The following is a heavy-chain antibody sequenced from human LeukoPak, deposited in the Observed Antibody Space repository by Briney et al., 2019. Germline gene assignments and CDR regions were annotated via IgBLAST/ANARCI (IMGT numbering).Heavy chain of an antibody. CDR3: ARHREWSSSWDAFDI. D-gene: IGHD6-13*01. CDR1: ARSISSYD. V-gene: IGHV4-59*08. Sequence: SETLSLTCTVSARSISSYDWDWVRQPPGKGLEWVGYIYYSGRTNYNPSLKSRVTISVDTSRNQFSLTVRSATATDTAVYYCARHREWSSSWDAFDIWGQGTMVTVSS. CDR2: IYYSGRT. J-gene: IGHJ3*02.